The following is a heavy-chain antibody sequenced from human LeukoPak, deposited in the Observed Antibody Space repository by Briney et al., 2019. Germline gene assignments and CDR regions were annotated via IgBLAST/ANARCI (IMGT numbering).Heavy chain of an antibody. CDR3: ARHVLYSYGPQWWFDP. Sequence: GESLKISCKGSGYIFTNYRISWVRHMPGRGLEWMGWIDASDSYTNYSPSFQGHVTISADKSSSTAYLQWSSLKASYTAIYYCARHVLYSYGPQWWFDPWGQGTLVTVSS. CDR1: GYIFTNYR. D-gene: IGHD5-18*01. CDR2: IDASDSYT. J-gene: IGHJ5*02. V-gene: IGHV5-10-1*01.